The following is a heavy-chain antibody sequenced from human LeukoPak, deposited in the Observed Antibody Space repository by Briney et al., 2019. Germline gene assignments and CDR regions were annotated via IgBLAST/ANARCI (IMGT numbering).Heavy chain of an antibody. CDR3: AKGDYYDLDY. V-gene: IGHV3-23*01. J-gene: IGHJ4*02. CDR1: GFTFSINA. CDR2: IGDTDIMT. Sequence: GGSLRLSCAASGFTFSINAMTWVRQAPGKGLEWVSTIGDTDIMTHYADSVKGRFTISRDNSKNTLYLQMNSLRADDTAVYYCAKGDYYDLDYWGQGTLVTVSS. D-gene: IGHD3-22*01.